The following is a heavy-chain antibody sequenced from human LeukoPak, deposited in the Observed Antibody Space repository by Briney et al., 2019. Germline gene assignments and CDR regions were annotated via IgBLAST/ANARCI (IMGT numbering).Heavy chain of an antibody. V-gene: IGHV3-30-3*01. CDR2: ISYDGSNK. Sequence: GGSLRLSCAASGFTFSSYAMHWVRQAPGKGLEWVAVISYDGSNKYYADSVKGRFTISRDNSKNTLYLQMNSLRAEDTAVYYCARYSGSYSPFDYWGQGTLVTVSS. D-gene: IGHD1-26*01. J-gene: IGHJ4*02. CDR1: GFTFSSYA. CDR3: ARYSGSYSPFDY.